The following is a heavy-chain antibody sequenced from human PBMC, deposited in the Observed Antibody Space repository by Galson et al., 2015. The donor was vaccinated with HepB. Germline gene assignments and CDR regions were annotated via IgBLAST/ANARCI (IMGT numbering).Heavy chain of an antibody. Sequence: SVKVSCKASGYTFTSYAMHWVRQAPGQRLEWMGWINAGNGNTKYSQKFQGRVTITRDTSASTAYMELSNLRSEDTAVYYCAGVSSSTSCNGSPFDYWGQGTLVTVSS. CDR1: GYTFTSYA. CDR3: AGVSSSTSCNGSPFDY. D-gene: IGHD2-2*01. V-gene: IGHV1-3*01. J-gene: IGHJ4*02. CDR2: INAGNGNT.